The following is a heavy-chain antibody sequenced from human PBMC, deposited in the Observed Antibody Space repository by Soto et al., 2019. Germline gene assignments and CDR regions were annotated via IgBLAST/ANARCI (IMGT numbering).Heavy chain of an antibody. CDR2: ISAYNGNT. J-gene: IGHJ5*02. CDR1: GYTFTSYG. V-gene: IGHV1-18*01. CDR3: ARVGVVPAAKPDWFDP. D-gene: IGHD2-2*02. Sequence: ASVKVSCKASGYTFTSYGISWVRQAPGQGLEWMGWISAYNGNTNYAQKLQGRVTMTTDTSTSKAYMELRSLRSDDTAVYYCARVGVVPAAKPDWFDPWGQGTLVTVSS.